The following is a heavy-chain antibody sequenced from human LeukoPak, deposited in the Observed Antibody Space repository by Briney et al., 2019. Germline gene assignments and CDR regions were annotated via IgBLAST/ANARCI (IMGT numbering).Heavy chain of an antibody. V-gene: IGHV4-39*01. CDR2: IYYSGST. Sequence: KPSGTLSLTCTVSGGSISSSSYYWGWIRQPPGKGLEWIGSIYYSGSTYYNPSLKSRVTISVDTSKNQFSLKLSSVTAADTAVYYCARASSSWYVPPYYYYMDVWGKGTTVSVSS. J-gene: IGHJ6*03. CDR1: GGSISSSSYY. D-gene: IGHD6-13*01. CDR3: ARASSSWYVPPYYYYMDV.